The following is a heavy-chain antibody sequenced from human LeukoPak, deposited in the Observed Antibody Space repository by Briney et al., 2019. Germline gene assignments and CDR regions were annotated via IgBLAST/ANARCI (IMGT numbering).Heavy chain of an antibody. CDR1: GGSFSGYY. V-gene: IGHV4-34*01. D-gene: IGHD3-3*01. Sequence: NPSETLSLTRAVYGGSFSGYYWSWIRQPPGKGLEWIGEINHSGSTNYNPSLKSRVTISVDTSKNQFSLKLSSVTAADTAVYYCARGLASGYPPIPFDYWGQGTLVTVSS. CDR2: INHSGST. J-gene: IGHJ4*02. CDR3: ARGLASGYPPIPFDY.